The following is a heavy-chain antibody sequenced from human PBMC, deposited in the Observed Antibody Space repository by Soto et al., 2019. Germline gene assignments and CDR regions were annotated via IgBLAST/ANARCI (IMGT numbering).Heavy chain of an antibody. CDR3: AKDLSDWNYFWGYYYYGMDV. V-gene: IGHV3-23*01. CDR1: GFTFSSYA. D-gene: IGHD1-7*01. J-gene: IGHJ6*02. Sequence: EVQLLESGGGLVQPGGSLRLSCAASGFTFSSYAMSWVRQAPGKGLEWVSAISGSGGSTYYADSVKGRFTISRDNPKNTLYLQMNSLRAEDTAVYYCAKDLSDWNYFWGYYYYGMDVWGQGTTVTVSS. CDR2: ISGSGGST.